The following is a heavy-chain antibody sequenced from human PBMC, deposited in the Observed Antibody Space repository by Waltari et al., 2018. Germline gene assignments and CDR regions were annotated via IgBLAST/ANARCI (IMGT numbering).Heavy chain of an antibody. J-gene: IGHJ5*02. CDR3: ARDGVRGGWFDP. D-gene: IGHD3-10*01. CDR1: GGSISSYY. Sequence: QVQLQQSGPGLVKPSETLSLTCTVSGGSISSYYCSWIRQPAGKGLEWIGRIYISGSTNYNHSLKSRGTMSVEMYKNQFSLKLSSVTAADTAVYYCARDGVRGGWFDPWGQGTLVTVSS. V-gene: IGHV4-4*07. CDR2: IYISGST.